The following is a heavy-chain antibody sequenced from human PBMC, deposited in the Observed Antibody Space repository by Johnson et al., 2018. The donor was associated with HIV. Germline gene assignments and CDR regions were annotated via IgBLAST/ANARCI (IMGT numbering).Heavy chain of an antibody. Sequence: VQLVESGGGFIQPGGSLRLSCAASGFTVSSNYMSWVRQAPGKGLEWVSVIYSGGSTYYADSVKGRFTISRDNSKNTLYLQMNSLRAEDTAVYYCARDVPYYYDSSGYLVPDAFDIWGQGTMVTVSS. D-gene: IGHD3-22*01. CDR1: GFTVSSNY. V-gene: IGHV3-53*01. CDR2: IYSGGST. J-gene: IGHJ3*02. CDR3: ARDVPYYYDSSGYLVPDAFDI.